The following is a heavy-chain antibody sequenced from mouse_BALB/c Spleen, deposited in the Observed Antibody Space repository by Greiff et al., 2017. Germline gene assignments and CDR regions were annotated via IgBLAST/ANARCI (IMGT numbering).Heavy chain of an antibody. CDR1: GYSFTSYW. CDR2: IDPSDSET. CDR3: ARGAAPYDLDY. Sequence: QVQLQQSGPQLVRPGASVKISCKASGYSFTSYWMHWVKQRPGQGLEWIGMIDPSDSETRLNQKFKDKATLTVDKSSSTAYMQLSSPTSEDSAVYYCARGAAPYDLDYWGQGTTLTVSS. J-gene: IGHJ2*01. V-gene: IGHV1S126*01. D-gene: IGHD2-10*02.